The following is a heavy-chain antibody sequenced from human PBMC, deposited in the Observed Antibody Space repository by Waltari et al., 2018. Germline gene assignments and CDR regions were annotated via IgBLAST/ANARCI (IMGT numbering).Heavy chain of an antibody. J-gene: IGHJ6*02. D-gene: IGHD3-22*01. CDR3: ARDYCDRTNCHGMDV. V-gene: IGHV3-30*04. CDR2: MSYNGRNI. Sequence: QAQLVESGGGVVQPGRSLRLSCAASGFSFSSYAMHWVRQAPGKGVEWVAVMSYNGRNIYYVDSVKGRFTISRDNSKKMLYMQMNSLRTEDTAVYYCARDYCDRTNCHGMDVWGQGTTVTVS. CDR1: GFSFSSYA.